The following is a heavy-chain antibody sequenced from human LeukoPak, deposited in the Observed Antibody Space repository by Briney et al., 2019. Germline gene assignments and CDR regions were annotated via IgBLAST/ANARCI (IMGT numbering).Heavy chain of an antibody. CDR2: ISSSSYI. D-gene: IGHD3-3*01. J-gene: IGHJ6*03. Sequence: GGSPRLSCAASGFTFSSYSMNWVRQAPGKGLEWVSSISSSSYIYYADSVKGRFTISRDNAKNSLYLQMNSLRAEDTAVYYCARASLRAPGCMDVWGKGTTVTVSS. CDR3: ARASLRAPGCMDV. CDR1: GFTFSSYS. V-gene: IGHV3-21*01.